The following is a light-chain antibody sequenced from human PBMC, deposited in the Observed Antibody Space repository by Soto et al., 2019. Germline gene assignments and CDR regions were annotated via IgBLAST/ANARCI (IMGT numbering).Light chain of an antibody. CDR1: QTVSSSY. J-gene: IGKJ1*01. CDR2: GAS. V-gene: IGKV3-20*01. Sequence: EIVLTLSPGTLSLSPGERATLSCRASQTVSSSYLAWYQQKPGQAPRLLIYGASSRATGIPDRFSGSGSGTAFTLTISRLEPEDFAVYYCQQYGTSSPWTFGQGTKVEVQ. CDR3: QQYGTSSPWT.